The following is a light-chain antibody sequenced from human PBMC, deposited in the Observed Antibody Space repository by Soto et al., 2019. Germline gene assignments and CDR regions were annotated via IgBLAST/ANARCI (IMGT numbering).Light chain of an antibody. V-gene: IGLV1-40*01. J-gene: IGLJ2*01. Sequence: QLVLPQPPSVSGAPGQRVTISCTGSSSNIGAGYDVHWYQQLPGTAPKLLIYANSNRPSGVPDRFSGSKSGTSASLAITGLQAEDEADYYCQSYDSSLSGVLFGGGTKLTVL. CDR3: QSYDSSLSGVL. CDR2: ANS. CDR1: SSNIGAGYD.